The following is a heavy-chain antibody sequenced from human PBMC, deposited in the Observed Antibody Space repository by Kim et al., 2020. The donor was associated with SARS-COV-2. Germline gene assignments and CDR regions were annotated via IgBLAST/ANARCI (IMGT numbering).Heavy chain of an antibody. CDR2: INWNSNSI. J-gene: IGHJ4*02. D-gene: IGHD3-9*01. CDR3: TKDSNYDILTNFDY. CDR1: GFTFDDYA. Sequence: GGSLRLSCAASGFTFDDYAMHWVRQAPGKGLEWVSGINWNSNSIGYADSVKGRFTISRDNAKNSLYLQMNSLTAEDTALYYCTKDSNYDILTNFDYWGQGTLVTVSS. V-gene: IGHV3-9*01.